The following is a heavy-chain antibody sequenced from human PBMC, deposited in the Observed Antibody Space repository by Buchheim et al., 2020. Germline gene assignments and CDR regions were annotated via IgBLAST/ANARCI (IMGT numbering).Heavy chain of an antibody. J-gene: IGHJ4*01. CDR3: ARSMVSTLFDY. CDR2: ISYDGSNK. D-gene: IGHD5/OR15-5a*01. Sequence: QVQLVESGAGVVQPGRSLRLSCAASGFTFSSYAMHWVRQAPGKGLEWVAVISYDGSNKYYADSVKGRFTISRDNSKNTLYLQMNSLRAEDTDVYYCARSMVSTLFDYWGHGTL. CDR1: GFTFSSYA. V-gene: IGHV3-30-3*01.